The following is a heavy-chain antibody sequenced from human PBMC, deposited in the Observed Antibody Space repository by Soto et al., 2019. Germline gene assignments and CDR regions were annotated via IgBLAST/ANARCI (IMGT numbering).Heavy chain of an antibody. CDR1: GGSISGSY. CDR3: ARSVAVPGAHIDY. J-gene: IGHJ4*02. Sequence: LSLPCSVSGGSISGSYWSWIRQSPGKGLEWLGYVYYTGSTNYSPSLRSRVSISVDTSKNEFSLRLSSVTAADTAVYFCARSVAVPGAHIDYWGQGTQVTVSS. V-gene: IGHV4-59*01. CDR2: VYYTGST. D-gene: IGHD6-19*01.